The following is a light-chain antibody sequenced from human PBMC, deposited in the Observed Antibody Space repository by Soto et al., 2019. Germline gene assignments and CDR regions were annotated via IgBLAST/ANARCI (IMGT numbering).Light chain of an antibody. CDR2: DAS. CDR3: QQRSNWPPAIT. V-gene: IGKV3-11*01. Sequence: EIVLTQSPATLSLSPGERATLSCRASQSVSSYLAWYQQKPGQAPRLLIYDASNRATGIPARFSGSGSGTEFTLTINSLEAEDFAVYYCQQRSNWPPAITFGQGTRLAIK. CDR1: QSVSSY. J-gene: IGKJ5*01.